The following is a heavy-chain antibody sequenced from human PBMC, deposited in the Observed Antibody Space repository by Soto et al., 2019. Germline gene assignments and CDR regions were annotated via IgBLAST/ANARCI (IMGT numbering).Heavy chain of an antibody. V-gene: IGHV3-15*07. D-gene: IGHD2-15*01. CDR1: GFSVTNAW. CDR2: VYTSAEGGAT. J-gene: IGHJ6*02. CDR3: TTGSVEGF. Sequence: EVQLVDSGGGLVKPGGSLRLSCAASGFSVTNAWMNWVRQAPGKGLEWVGRVYTSAEGGATNYAAPVKGRFTISRDDSKNTVYLQMNRLMTEDTAVYYCTTGSVEGFWGQGTTVTVSS.